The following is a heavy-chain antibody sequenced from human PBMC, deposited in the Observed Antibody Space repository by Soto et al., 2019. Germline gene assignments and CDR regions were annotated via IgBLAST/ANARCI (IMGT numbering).Heavy chain of an antibody. D-gene: IGHD6-6*01. J-gene: IGHJ4*02. CDR2: ISGYNGNT. Sequence: RASVKVSCKASGYTFTNYGFSWVRQAPGQGLEWMGWISGYNGNTNYAERLQGRVTMTTDTSTSTAYMELKSLRYDDTAVYYCAREGQLGYWGQGTLVTVSS. V-gene: IGHV1-18*01. CDR3: AREGQLGY. CDR1: GYTFTNYG.